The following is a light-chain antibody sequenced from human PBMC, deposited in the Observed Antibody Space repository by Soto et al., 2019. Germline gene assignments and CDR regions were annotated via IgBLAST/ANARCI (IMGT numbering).Light chain of an antibody. V-gene: IGLV2-14*01. Sequence: QRVLTQPGSGSGSPGPSLTISCTGTSIDIAPYNYVSWCQQHPVKAPKLIIYEVSYRPSGISNRFSGSKSGNTASLTTSGRPAEDEADHSRSSSTYGTNYEVGNGPKVT. J-gene: IGLJ1*01. CDR3: SSSTYGTNYE. CDR1: SIDIAPYNY. CDR2: EVS.